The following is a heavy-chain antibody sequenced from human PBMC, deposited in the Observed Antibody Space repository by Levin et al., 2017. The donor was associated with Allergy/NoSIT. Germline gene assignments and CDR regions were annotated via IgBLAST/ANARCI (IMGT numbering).Heavy chain of an antibody. CDR1: GFTFSNAW. D-gene: IGHD4-17*01. V-gene: IGHV3-15*01. Sequence: RPGGSLRLSCAASGFTFSNAWMSWVRQAPGKGLEWVGRIKSKTDGGTTDYAAPVKGRFTISRDDSKNTLYLQMNSLKTEDTAVYYCTTGVTTVMVGNRYGMDVWGQGTTVTVSS. CDR2: IKSKTDGGTT. CDR3: TTGVTTVMVGNRYGMDV. J-gene: IGHJ6*02.